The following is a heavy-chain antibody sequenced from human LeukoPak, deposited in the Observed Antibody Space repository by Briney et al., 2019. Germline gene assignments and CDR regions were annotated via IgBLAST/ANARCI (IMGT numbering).Heavy chain of an antibody. J-gene: IGHJ4*02. CDR1: GFTFSSYG. V-gene: IGHV3-33*06. Sequence: PGRSLRLSCAASGFTFSSYGMHWVRQAPGKGLEWVEVIWYDGSNKYYADSVKGRFTISRDNSKNTLYLQMNSLRAEDTAVYYCAKEESGGNSYDYWGQGTLVTVSS. CDR3: AKEESGGNSYDY. D-gene: IGHD4-23*01. CDR2: IWYDGSNK.